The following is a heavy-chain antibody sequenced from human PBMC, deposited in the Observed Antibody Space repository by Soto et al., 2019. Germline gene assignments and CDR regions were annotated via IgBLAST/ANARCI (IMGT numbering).Heavy chain of an antibody. CDR3: ARLGPLYCSGGSCYSGSFDY. D-gene: IGHD2-15*01. Sequence: GGSLRLSCAASGFTFSSYGMHWVRQAPGKGLEWVAVIWYDGSNKYYADSVKGRFTISRDNSKNTLYLQMNSLRAEDTAVYYCARLGPLYCSGGSCYSGSFDYWGQGTLVTVSS. J-gene: IGHJ4*02. CDR1: GFTFSSYG. V-gene: IGHV3-33*01. CDR2: IWYDGSNK.